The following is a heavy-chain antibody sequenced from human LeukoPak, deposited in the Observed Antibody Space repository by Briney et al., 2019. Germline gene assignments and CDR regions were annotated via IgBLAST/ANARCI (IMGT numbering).Heavy chain of an antibody. CDR1: GGSISSSSYY. Sequence: PSETLSLTCTVSGGSISSSSYYWGWIRQPPGKGLEWIGSIYYSGSTYYNPSPKSRVTISVDTSKNQFSLKLSSVTAADTAVYYCARDLNYYASGSLHDWGQGTLVTVSS. V-gene: IGHV4-39*07. D-gene: IGHD3-10*01. J-gene: IGHJ4*02. CDR3: ARDLNYYASGSLHD. CDR2: IYYSGST.